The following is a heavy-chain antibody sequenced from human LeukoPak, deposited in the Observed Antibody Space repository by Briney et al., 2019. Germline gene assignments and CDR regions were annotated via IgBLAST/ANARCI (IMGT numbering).Heavy chain of an antibody. Sequence: AGGSLRLSCAASGFTFSSYAMSWVRQAPGKGLEWVSAISGSGGTTYYADSVKGRFTISRDNSKNTLYLQMNSLRAEDTAVYYCAKCPTYYYDSSGYRYFDHWGQGTLVTVSS. CDR1: GFTFSSYA. J-gene: IGHJ4*02. D-gene: IGHD3-22*01. CDR2: ISGSGGTT. CDR3: AKCPTYYYDSSGYRYFDH. V-gene: IGHV3-23*01.